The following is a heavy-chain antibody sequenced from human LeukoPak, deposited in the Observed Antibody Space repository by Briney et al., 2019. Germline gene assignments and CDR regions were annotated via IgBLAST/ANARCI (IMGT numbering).Heavy chain of an antibody. Sequence: GGSLRLSCAASGFTFSSYAMSWVRQAPGKGLEWVSAISGSGGSAYYADSVKGRFTISRDNSKNTLYLQMNSLRAEDTAVYYCAKDGRCSSTSCSDAFDIWGQGTMVTVSS. J-gene: IGHJ3*02. D-gene: IGHD2-2*01. CDR1: GFTFSSYA. CDR3: AKDGRCSSTSCSDAFDI. V-gene: IGHV3-23*01. CDR2: ISGSGGSA.